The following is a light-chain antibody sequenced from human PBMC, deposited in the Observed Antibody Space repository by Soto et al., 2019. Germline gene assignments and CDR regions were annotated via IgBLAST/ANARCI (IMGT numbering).Light chain of an antibody. CDR2: DVS. V-gene: IGLV2-14*01. J-gene: IGLJ1*01. CDR1: SSDVGGYNY. Sequence: QSVLTQPASVSGSPGQSITISCTGTSSDVGGYNYVSWYQQHPGKAPKLMIYDVSNRPSGVSNRFSGSKSGNTASLTISGRQAEDEADYYCSSYKSSSLYVFGTGTKVTVL. CDR3: SSYKSSSLYV.